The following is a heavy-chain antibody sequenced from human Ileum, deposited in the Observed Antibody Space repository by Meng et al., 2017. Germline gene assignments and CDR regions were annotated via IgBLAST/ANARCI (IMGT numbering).Heavy chain of an antibody. V-gene: IGHV4-31*03. CDR3: ARGVSAAGLFDN. Sequence: QVQLQESGPGLVKGSQTLSLTCTVSGGSIGRAAYYWTWIRQHPAKGLEWIGYIHYTGSTSYNPSLESRTSTSIDTSNNQFSLKVTSVTAADTAVYYCARGVSAAGLFDNWGPGTLVTVSS. CDR1: GGSIGRAAYY. J-gene: IGHJ4*02. CDR2: IHYTGST. D-gene: IGHD2-2*01.